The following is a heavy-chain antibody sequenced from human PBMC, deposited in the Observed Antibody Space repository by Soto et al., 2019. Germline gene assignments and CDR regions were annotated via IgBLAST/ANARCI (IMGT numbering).Heavy chain of an antibody. CDR3: ARDVPYYYDSSGYFVY. CDR1: GFTFSSYG. J-gene: IGHJ4*02. D-gene: IGHD3-22*01. CDR2: IWYDGSNK. Sequence: GGSLRLSCAASGFTFSSYGMHWVRQAPGKGLEWVAVIWYDGSNKYYADSVKGRFTISRDNSKNTLYLQMNSLRAEDTAVYYCARDVPYYYDSSGYFVYWGQGTLVTVSS. V-gene: IGHV3-33*01.